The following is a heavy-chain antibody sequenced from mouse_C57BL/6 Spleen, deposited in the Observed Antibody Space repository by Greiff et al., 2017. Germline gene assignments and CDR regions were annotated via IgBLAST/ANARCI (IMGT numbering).Heavy chain of an antibody. J-gene: IGHJ4*01. CDR3: ARNREAGTVDLFMDY. D-gene: IGHD1-1*01. CDR1: GFSLTSYA. V-gene: IGHV2-9-1*01. CDR2: IWTGGGT. Sequence: QVQLKQSGPGLVAPSQSLSITCTVSGFSLTSYAISWVRQPPGKGLEWLGVIWTGGGTNYNSAPKTRQSISTDNYNSQVFLKMNSLRTDDAARYYCARNREAGTVDLFMDYWGQGTSVTVSS.